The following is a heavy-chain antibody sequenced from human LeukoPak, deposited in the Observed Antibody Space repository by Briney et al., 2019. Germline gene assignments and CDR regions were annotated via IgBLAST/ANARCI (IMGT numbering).Heavy chain of an antibody. Sequence: ASVKVSCKASGYTFTGYYMHWVRQAPGQGLEWMGWINPNSGGTKYSQKFQGRVTITRDTSASTAYMELSSLRSEDTAVYYCARDRVGSGYDWGYWGQGTLVTVSS. CDR1: GYTFTGYY. D-gene: IGHD5-12*01. V-gene: IGHV1-2*02. CDR3: ARDRVGSGYDWGY. J-gene: IGHJ4*02. CDR2: INPNSGGT.